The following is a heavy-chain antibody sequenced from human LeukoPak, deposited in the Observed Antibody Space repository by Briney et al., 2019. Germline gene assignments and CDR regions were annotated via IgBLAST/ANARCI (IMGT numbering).Heavy chain of an antibody. J-gene: IGHJ4*02. CDR2: INPNSGGT. Sequence: ASVKVSCKASGYTFTGYYMHWVRQAPGQGLEWMGWINPNSGGTNYAQKLQGRVTMTTDTSTSTAYMELRSLRSDDTAVYYCARERFEYSSSFDFDYWGQGTLVTVSS. CDR3: ARERFEYSSSFDFDY. CDR1: GYTFTGYY. V-gene: IGHV1-2*02. D-gene: IGHD6-6*01.